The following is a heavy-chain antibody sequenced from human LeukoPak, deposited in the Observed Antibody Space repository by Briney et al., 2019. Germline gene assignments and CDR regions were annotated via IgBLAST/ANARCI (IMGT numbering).Heavy chain of an antibody. CDR1: GFTFGSNC. J-gene: IGHJ4*02. V-gene: IGHV3-48*04. D-gene: IGHD6-13*01. CDR3: ARALPSSWWYFDY. CDR2: ISSSGSI. Sequence: GGSLRLSCAASGFTFGSNCMNWVRQAPGKGLEWVSYISSSGSIYYADIVKGRFTISRDNAKNSLYLQMHSLRAEDTAVYFCARALPSSWWYFDYWGRGTLVTVSS.